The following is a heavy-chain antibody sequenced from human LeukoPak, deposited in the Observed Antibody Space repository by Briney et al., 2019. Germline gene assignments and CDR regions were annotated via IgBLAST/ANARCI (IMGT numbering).Heavy chain of an antibody. V-gene: IGHV1-2*02. D-gene: IGHD5-18*01. CDR3: ASGYRFRN. CDR2: INPNRGGT. J-gene: IGHJ4*02. Sequence: ASVKVSCKASGYPFTDSYMHWVRQAPGQGLEWMGWINPNRGGTDYAQKFQGRVTMTRDTSSSTAYMELSRLRYDDTAVYYCASGYRFRNWGQGTLVTVSS. CDR1: GYPFTDSY.